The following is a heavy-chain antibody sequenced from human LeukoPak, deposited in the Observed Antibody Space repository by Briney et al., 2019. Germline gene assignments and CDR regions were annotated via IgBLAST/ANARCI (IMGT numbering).Heavy chain of an antibody. D-gene: IGHD2-2*01. J-gene: IGHJ6*03. CDR3: ASGYCSSTSCQTYYYYYMDV. CDR1: GGSISSSSYY. CDR2: IYYSGST. Sequence: SETLSLTCTVSGGSISSSSYYWGWIRQPPGKGLEWIGSIYYSGSTYYNPSLKSRVTISVDTSKNQFSLKLSSVTAADTAVYYCASGYCSSTSCQTYYYYYMDVWGKGTTVTVSS. V-gene: IGHV4-39*01.